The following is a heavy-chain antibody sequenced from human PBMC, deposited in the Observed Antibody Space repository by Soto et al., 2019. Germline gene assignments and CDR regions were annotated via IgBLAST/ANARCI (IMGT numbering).Heavy chain of an antibody. D-gene: IGHD1-1*01. J-gene: IGHJ3*02. Sequence: SETLSLTCTVSGGSISSSSYYWGWIRQPPGKGLEWIGSIYYSGSTYYNPSLKSRVTISVDTSKNQFSLKLSSVTAADTAVYYCARHERAHGGLFDIWGQGTMVTVSS. CDR3: ARHERAHGGLFDI. CDR1: GGSISSSSYY. V-gene: IGHV4-39*01. CDR2: IYYSGST.